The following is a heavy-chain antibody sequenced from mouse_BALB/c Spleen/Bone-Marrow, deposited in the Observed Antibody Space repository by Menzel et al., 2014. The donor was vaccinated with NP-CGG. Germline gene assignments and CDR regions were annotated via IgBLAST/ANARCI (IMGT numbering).Heavy chain of an antibody. V-gene: IGHV1-67*01. D-gene: IGHD2-2*01. CDR2: ISTYSGNT. J-gene: IGHJ1*01. Sequence: VHLVESGPGLVRPGVSVKISCKGSGYTFTDYAMHWVKQSHAKSLEWIGVISTYSGNTDYNQKFKGKATMTVDKSSSTAYMELARLTSEDSAIHYCARGEGYDGWYFDVWGAGTTVTVSS. CDR1: GYTFTDYA. CDR3: ARGEGYDGWYFDV.